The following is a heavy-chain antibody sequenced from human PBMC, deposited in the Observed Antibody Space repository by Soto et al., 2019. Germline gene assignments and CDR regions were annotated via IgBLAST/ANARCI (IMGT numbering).Heavy chain of an antibody. D-gene: IGHD3-22*01. V-gene: IGHV1-69*05. CDR3: AREAYYYDSSGYYYDFDY. CDR2: IIPSFGTA. J-gene: IGHJ4*02. CDR1: GGTFSSYA. Sequence: SVKVSCKASGGTFSSYAISWVRQAPGQGLEWMGGIIPSFGTANYAQKFQGRVTITRDTSTSTAYMELSSLRSEDTAVYYCAREAYYYDSSGYYYDFDYRGQGTLVTVSS.